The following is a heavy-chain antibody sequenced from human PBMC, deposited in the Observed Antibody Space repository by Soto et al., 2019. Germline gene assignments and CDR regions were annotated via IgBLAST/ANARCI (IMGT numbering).Heavy chain of an antibody. CDR2: IYPDDSDT. Sequence: VEPLKVSCKGSGYKFSSYWIGLVRQRPGKGLEWMCVIYPDDSDTTYSPSFQGQVTISADKSINTAYLQWNNLKASDTAMYYCARPTYSSSWYGMDVWGQGTTVTVSS. CDR1: GYKFSSYW. CDR3: ARPTYSSSWYGMDV. D-gene: IGHD6-13*01. V-gene: IGHV5-51*01. J-gene: IGHJ6*02.